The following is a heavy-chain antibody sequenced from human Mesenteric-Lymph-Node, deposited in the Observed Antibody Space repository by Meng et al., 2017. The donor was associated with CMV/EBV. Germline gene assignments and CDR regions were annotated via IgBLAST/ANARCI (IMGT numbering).Heavy chain of an antibody. Sequence: GESLKISCVASGFTFSNYYMTWARQIPGKGLEWVANIKEDGSEMHYVDSVKGRFTISRDNAQNSLYLQMNSLRAEDTAVYYCAKEYCSSTSCFYEAIDIWGQGTMVTVSS. CDR2: IKEDGSEM. V-gene: IGHV3-7*03. CDR1: GFTFSNYY. CDR3: AKEYCSSTSCFYEAIDI. J-gene: IGHJ3*02. D-gene: IGHD2-2*01.